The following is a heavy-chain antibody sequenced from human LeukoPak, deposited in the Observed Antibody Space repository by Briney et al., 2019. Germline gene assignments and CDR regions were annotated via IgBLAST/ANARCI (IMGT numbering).Heavy chain of an antibody. CDR2: VYYSGNT. J-gene: IGHJ4*02. Sequence: ESSETLSLTCTVSGGSITSSSYYWGWIRQPPGKGLEWIGSVYYSGNTYYNSSLKSRVTISVDTSKNQFSLKLSSVTAADTAVYYCARVARHDYTYYPGGNYFDYWGQGTLVTVSS. D-gene: IGHD4-11*01. V-gene: IGHV4-39*07. CDR1: GGSITSSSYY. CDR3: ARVARHDYTYYPGGNYFDY.